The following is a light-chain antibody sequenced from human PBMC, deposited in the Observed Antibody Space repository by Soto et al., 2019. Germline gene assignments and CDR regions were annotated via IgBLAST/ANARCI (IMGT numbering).Light chain of an antibody. CDR2: EVS. CDR3: TSYTRSRNLL. V-gene: IGLV2-14*01. J-gene: IGLJ2*01. CDR1: SSDVGGYNY. Sequence: QSALTQPASVSGSPGQSITISCTGTSSDVGGYNYVSWYQQHPDKAPKLIIFEVSHRPSGVSNRFSGSKSGNTASLTISGLQAEDEAYYYCTSYTRSRNLLFGGGTKLTVL.